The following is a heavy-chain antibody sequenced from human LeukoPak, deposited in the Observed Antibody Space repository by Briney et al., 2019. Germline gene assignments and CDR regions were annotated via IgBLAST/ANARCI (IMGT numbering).Heavy chain of an antibody. D-gene: IGHD3-22*01. CDR2: IDKNGVTT. CDR1: GFTFRSYA. V-gene: IGHV3-23*01. CDR3: ASLSYDSSGSSFDY. J-gene: IGHJ4*02. Sequence: GGSLRLSCAASGFTFRSYAMTWVRQAPGKGLEWVSAIDKNGVTTYYADSVKGRFTISRDNSKNTLYLQMNSLRAEDTAVYYCASLSYDSSGSSFDYWGQGTLVTVSS.